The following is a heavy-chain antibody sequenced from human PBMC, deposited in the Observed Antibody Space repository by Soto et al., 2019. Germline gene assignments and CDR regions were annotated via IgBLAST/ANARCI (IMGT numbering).Heavy chain of an antibody. CDR1: GYTFTGYY. J-gene: IGHJ6*03. D-gene: IGHD4-4*01. V-gene: IGHV1-46*03. CDR3: ARDSNYVDYYYYMDV. CDR2: INPSGGST. Sequence: ASVKVSCKASGYTFTGYYMHWVRQAPGQGLEWMGIINPSGGSTSYAQKFQGRVTMTRDTSTSTVYMELSSLRSEDTAVYYCARDSNYVDYYYYMDVWGTGTTVTVSS.